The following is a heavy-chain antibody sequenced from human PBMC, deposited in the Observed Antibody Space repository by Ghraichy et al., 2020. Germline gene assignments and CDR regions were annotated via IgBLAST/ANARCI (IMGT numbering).Heavy chain of an antibody. CDR2: IHDSGST. Sequence: SQTLSLTCTVSGGSIRDYYWNWIRQTPGKGLEWIGYIHDSGSTNYNPSLTTRLSISVDTSRNQISLNLRSVTAADTAVYYCGRGGWSVDYWGQGIPVTVSS. V-gene: IGHV4-59*01. J-gene: IGHJ4*02. CDR1: GGSIRDYY. CDR3: GRGGWSVDY. D-gene: IGHD3-22*01.